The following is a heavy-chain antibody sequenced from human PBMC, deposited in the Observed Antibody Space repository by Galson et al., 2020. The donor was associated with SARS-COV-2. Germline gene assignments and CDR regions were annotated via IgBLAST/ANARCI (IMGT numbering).Heavy chain of an antibody. Sequence: GESLKISCAASGFTFSSYAMHWVRQAPGKGLEWVAVISYDGSNKYYADSVKGRFTISRDNSKNTLYLQMNSLRAEDTAVYYCASPYSGSYYRGFVYWGQGTLVTVSS. J-gene: IGHJ4*02. CDR2: ISYDGSNK. CDR3: ASPYSGSYYRGFVY. CDR1: GFTFSSYA. V-gene: IGHV3-30*04. D-gene: IGHD1-26*01.